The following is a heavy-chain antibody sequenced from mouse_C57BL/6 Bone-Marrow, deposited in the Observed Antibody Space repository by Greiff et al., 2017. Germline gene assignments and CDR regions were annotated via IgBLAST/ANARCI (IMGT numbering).Heavy chain of an antibody. CDR1: GFNIQNTY. Sequence: EVMLVESVAELVRPGASVKLSCTASGFNIQNTYMTWVKQRPEQSLEWIGRIDPAYGNPKYAPKFPGKATITADTTSNTAYLQLSSLTSYDPAIYYWAIPNWDSYWYFDVGGTGTTVTVSA. CDR3: AIPNWDSYWYFDV. V-gene: IGHV14-3*01. CDR2: IDPAYGNP. D-gene: IGHD4-1*02. J-gene: IGHJ1*03.